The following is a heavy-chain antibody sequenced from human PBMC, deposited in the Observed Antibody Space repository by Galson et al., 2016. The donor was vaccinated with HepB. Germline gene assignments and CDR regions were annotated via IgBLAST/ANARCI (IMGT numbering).Heavy chain of an antibody. CDR1: GVSISSNSW. J-gene: IGHJ5*02. CDR2: IYYSGST. V-gene: IGHV4-4*02. D-gene: IGHD2-2*01. CDR3: ARVEGGCSRTSCVFDP. Sequence: SETLSLTCAVSGVSISSNSWWNWVRQSPGTGLEWIGEIYYSGSTYYNPSLKSRVTISVDKSNKQFSLKLDSVTAADTAVYYCARVEGGCSRTSCVFDPWGQGTLVTVSS.